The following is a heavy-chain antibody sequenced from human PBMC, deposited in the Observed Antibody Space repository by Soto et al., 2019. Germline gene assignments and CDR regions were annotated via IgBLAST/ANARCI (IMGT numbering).Heavy chain of an antibody. J-gene: IGHJ4*02. Sequence: PGGSLRLSCAASGFTFSSYSMNWVRQAPGKGLEWVSYISSSSSTIYYADSVKGRFTISRDNAKNSLYLQMNSLRAEGTAVYYCASESLTYSSSWLFDYWGQGTLVTVSS. CDR1: GFTFSSYS. CDR3: ASESLTYSSSWLFDY. CDR2: ISSSSSTI. D-gene: IGHD6-13*01. V-gene: IGHV3-48*01.